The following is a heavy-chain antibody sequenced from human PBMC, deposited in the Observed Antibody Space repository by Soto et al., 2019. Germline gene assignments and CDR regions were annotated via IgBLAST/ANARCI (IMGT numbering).Heavy chain of an antibody. CDR2: IYYSGTT. V-gene: IGHV4-30-4*01. CDR1: GDSISSGDYY. CDR3: ARDWNYVRGYNMDV. Sequence: QVQLQESGPGLVKPSQTLSLTCTVSGDSISSGDYYWTWIRQPPGKGLEWIGYIYYSGTTYYNPSLKSRVTISVDTSNNHFSLILTSVTAADTAVYYCARDWNYVRGYNMDVWGQGTTVTVSS. D-gene: IGHD3-16*01. J-gene: IGHJ6*02.